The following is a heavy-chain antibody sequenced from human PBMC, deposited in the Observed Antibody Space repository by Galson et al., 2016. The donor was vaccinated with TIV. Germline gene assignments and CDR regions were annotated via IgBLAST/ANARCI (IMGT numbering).Heavy chain of an antibody. CDR1: GYRFATFW. D-gene: IGHD3-3*01. V-gene: IGHV5-51*01. CDR3: ARHHDFWSGPGYFDMDV. CDR2: IYPADSGT. J-gene: IGHJ6*03. Sequence: QSGAEVKKPGESLKISCKASGYRFATFWVGWVRQMPGQGLEWMGVIYPADSGTRYSTSFQGPVTISADKSISTAYLQWLSLKASDTAIYYCARHHDFWSGPGYFDMDVWGKGTTVSVSS.